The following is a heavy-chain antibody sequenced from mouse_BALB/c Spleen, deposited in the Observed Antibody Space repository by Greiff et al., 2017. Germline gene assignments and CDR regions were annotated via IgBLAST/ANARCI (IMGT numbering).Heavy chain of an antibody. V-gene: IGHV14-3*02. CDR3: ALYYDGSSYGAMDY. CDR1: GFNIKDTY. J-gene: IGHJ4*01. Sequence: VQLQQSGAELVKPGASVKLSCTASGFNIKDTYMHWVKQRPEQGLEWIGRIDPANGNTKYDPKFQGKATITADTSSNTAYLQLSSLTSEDTAVYYCALYYDGSSYGAMDYWGQGTSVTVSS. D-gene: IGHD1-1*01. CDR2: IDPANGNT.